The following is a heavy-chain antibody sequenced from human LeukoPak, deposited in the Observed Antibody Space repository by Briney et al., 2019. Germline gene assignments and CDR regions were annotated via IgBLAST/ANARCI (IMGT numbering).Heavy chain of an antibody. V-gene: IGHV3-33*01. Sequence: GGSLRLSCVASGFTFSSFGMHWVRQAPGKGLEWVAVIWYDASNRYYADSVKGRFTISRDNSKNTLFLQMNSLRDDDTAVYYCVRGVGVSRFNYFDPWGQGTLVIVSS. CDR1: GFTFSSFG. D-gene: IGHD6-13*01. CDR2: IWYDASNR. CDR3: VRGVGVSRFNYFDP. J-gene: IGHJ5*02.